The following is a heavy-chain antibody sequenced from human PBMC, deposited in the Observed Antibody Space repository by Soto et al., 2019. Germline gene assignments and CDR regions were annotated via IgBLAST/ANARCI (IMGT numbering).Heavy chain of an antibody. J-gene: IGHJ2*01. D-gene: IGHD4-17*01. CDR3: ARDSRTTLTTRWYFDL. V-gene: IGHV4-31*03. CDR1: GGSISSGGYY. CDR2: IYYSGST. Sequence: QVQLQESGPGLVKPSQTLSLTCTVSGGSISSGGYYWSWIRQHPGRGLEWIGYIYYSGSTYYNPSLNSRVTISVDTSKNQFSLKLNSVTAADTAVYYCARDSRTTLTTRWYFDLWGRGTLVTVSS.